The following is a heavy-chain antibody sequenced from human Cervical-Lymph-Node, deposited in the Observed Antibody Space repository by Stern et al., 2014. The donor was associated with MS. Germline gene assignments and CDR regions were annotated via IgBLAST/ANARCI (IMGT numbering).Heavy chain of an antibody. CDR3: ARGSLPLLANVDY. Sequence: EVQLVESGGGLHKPGGSLRLSCAASGFTFRAYSMNWVRQAPGKGLEWVSSISSSGNYKYYADSVKGRFTISRDNVENSVHLQMNSLSAEDTAVYYCARGSLPLLANVDYWGQGTLVSVSS. V-gene: IGHV3-21*01. CDR2: ISSSGNYK. CDR1: GFTFRAYS. D-gene: IGHD2-8*01. J-gene: IGHJ4*02.